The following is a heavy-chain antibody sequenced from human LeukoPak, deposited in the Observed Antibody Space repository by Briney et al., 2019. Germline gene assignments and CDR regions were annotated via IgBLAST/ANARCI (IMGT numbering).Heavy chain of an antibody. CDR2: ISSSSSTI. Sequence: PGGSLRLSCAASGFTFSSYSMNWVRQAPGKGPEWVSYISSSSSTIYYADSVKGRFTISRDNAKNSLYLQMNSLRAEDTAVYYCARSVTTYLDSWGQGTLVTVSS. CDR3: ARSVTTYLDS. V-gene: IGHV3-48*01. D-gene: IGHD4-11*01. CDR1: GFTFSSYS. J-gene: IGHJ4*02.